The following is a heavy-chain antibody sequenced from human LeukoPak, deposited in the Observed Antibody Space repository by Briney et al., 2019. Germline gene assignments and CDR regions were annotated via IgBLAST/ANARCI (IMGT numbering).Heavy chain of an antibody. Sequence: GGSLRLSCAASGFTFSSYAMSWVRQAPGKGLEWVSAISGSGGSTYYADSVKGRFTISRDNAKNSLYLQMNSLRAEDTALYYCARSLRFLEWLFSGFDYWGQGTLVTVSS. J-gene: IGHJ4*02. CDR3: ARSLRFLEWLFSGFDY. CDR1: GFTFSSYA. V-gene: IGHV3-23*01. D-gene: IGHD3-3*01. CDR2: ISGSGGST.